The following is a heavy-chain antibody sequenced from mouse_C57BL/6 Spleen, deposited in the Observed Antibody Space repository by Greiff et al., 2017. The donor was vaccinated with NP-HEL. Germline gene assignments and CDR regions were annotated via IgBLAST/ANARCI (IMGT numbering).Heavy chain of an antibody. Sequence: EVQLQQSGPGLVKPSQSLSLTCSVTGYSITSGYYWNWIRQFPGNQLEWMGYISYDGSNNYNPSLKNRISITRDTSKNQFFLKLNSVTTEDTATYYCARGAGDHYFDYWGQGTTLTVSS. CDR3: ARGAGDHYFDY. J-gene: IGHJ2*01. CDR1: GYSITSGYY. CDR2: ISYDGSN. D-gene: IGHD2-13*01. V-gene: IGHV3-6*01.